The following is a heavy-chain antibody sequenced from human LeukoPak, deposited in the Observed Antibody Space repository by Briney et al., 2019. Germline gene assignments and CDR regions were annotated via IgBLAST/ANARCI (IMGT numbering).Heavy chain of an antibody. J-gene: IGHJ4*02. CDR3: ARDAQRGFDYSNSLQY. CDR2: IWSDGTNK. V-gene: IGHV3-33*01. CDR1: GFTFSHYA. D-gene: IGHD4-11*01. Sequence: TGGSLRLSCAAAGFTFSHYAMHWVRQAPGKGLEWVAVIWSDGTNKYYAASVRGRFSISRDDSDNTVYLQMNSLRPEGTGVYYCARDAQRGFDYSNSLQYWGQGTPVTVST.